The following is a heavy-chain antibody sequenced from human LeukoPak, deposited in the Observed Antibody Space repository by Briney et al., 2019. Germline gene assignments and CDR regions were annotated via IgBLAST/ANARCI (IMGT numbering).Heavy chain of an antibody. J-gene: IGHJ4*02. CDR2: MNLDGSEK. D-gene: IGHD2-8*01. CDR3: ARDATYCTNGVCYTRFDY. CDR1: GFTFTSHW. Sequence: GGSLRLSCAASGFTFTSHWMSWVRQAPGKGLEWVARMNLDGSEKYYVDSVEGRFTISRDNAKTSLYLEMNSLRAEDTAVYYCARDATYCTNGVCYTRFDYWGQGTLVTVSS. V-gene: IGHV3-7*01.